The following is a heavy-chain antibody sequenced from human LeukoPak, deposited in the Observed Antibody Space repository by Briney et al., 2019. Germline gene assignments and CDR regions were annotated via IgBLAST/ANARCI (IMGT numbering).Heavy chain of an antibody. CDR3: ATKHPREQWLQQRGPGWFDP. CDR1: GGSFSGYY. J-gene: IGHJ5*02. CDR2: INHSGST. D-gene: IGHD6-19*01. Sequence: SETLSLTCAVYGGSFSGYYWSWVRQPPGKGLEWIGVINHSGSTNYNPSLKSRVTISVDTSKNQFSLKLSSVTAADTAVYYCATKHPREQWLQQRGPGWFDPWGQGTLVTVSS. V-gene: IGHV4-34*01.